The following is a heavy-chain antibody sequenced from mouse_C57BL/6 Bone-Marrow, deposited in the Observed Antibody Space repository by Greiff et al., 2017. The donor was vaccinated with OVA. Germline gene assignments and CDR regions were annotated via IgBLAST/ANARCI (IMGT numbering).Heavy chain of an antibody. D-gene: IGHD1-1*01. CDR1: GYTFTDYN. CDR3: ARGIYYYGSSYLGAMDY. J-gene: IGHJ4*01. Sequence: VQLQQSGPELVKPGASVKIPCKASGYTFTDYNMDWVKQSHGKSLEWIGDINPNNGGTIYNQKFKGKATLTVDKSSSTAYMELRSLTSEDTAVYYCARGIYYYGSSYLGAMDYWGQGTSVTVSS. CDR2: INPNNGGT. V-gene: IGHV1-18*01.